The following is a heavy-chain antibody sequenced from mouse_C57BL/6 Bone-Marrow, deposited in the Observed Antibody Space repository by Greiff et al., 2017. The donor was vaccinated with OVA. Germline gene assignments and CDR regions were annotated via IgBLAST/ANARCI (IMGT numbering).Heavy chain of an antibody. Sequence: VQGVESGPGLVAPSQSLSITCTVSGFSLTSYAISWVRQPPGKGLEWLGVIWTGGGTNYNSALKSSMSISKDNSKIQVFLKMNSLQTDDPARYYCARKDLITTGGAMDYWGQGTSVTVSS. CDR2: IWTGGGT. CDR3: ARKDLITTGGAMDY. J-gene: IGHJ4*01. V-gene: IGHV2-9-1*01. D-gene: IGHD1-1*01. CDR1: GFSLTSYA.